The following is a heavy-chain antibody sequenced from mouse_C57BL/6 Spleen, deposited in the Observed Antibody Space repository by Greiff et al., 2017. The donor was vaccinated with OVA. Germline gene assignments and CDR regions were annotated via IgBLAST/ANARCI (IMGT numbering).Heavy chain of an antibody. CDR2: INPGSGGT. Sequence: VQLQQSGAELVRPGTSVKVSCKASGYAFTNYLIEWVKQRPGQGLEWIGVINPGSGGTNYNEKFKGKATLTADKSSSTAYMQLSSLTSEDSAVYFSAREGTDYFDYWGQGTTLTVSS. D-gene: IGHD3-3*01. CDR3: AREGTDYFDY. V-gene: IGHV1-54*01. CDR1: GYAFTNYL. J-gene: IGHJ2*01.